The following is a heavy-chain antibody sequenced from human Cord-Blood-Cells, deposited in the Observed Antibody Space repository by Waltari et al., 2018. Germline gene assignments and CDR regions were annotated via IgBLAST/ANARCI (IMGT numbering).Heavy chain of an antibody. Sequence: EVQLVESGGGLIQHGGYLRPSCAASGFTVSSNYMSWFGRAPGKGLEWFSVIYSGGSTYYADSVKGRFTISRDNSKNTLYLQMNSLRAEDTAVYYCARGCYDSSGYYCAFDIWGQGTMVTVSS. J-gene: IGHJ3*02. D-gene: IGHD3-22*01. CDR1: GFTVSSNY. V-gene: IGHV3-53*01. CDR3: ARGCYDSSGYYCAFDI. CDR2: IYSGGST.